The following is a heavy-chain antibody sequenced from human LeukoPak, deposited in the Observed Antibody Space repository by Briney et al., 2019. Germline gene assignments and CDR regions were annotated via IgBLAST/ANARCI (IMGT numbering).Heavy chain of an antibody. Sequence: GGSLRLSCAASGFTFSSYTMNWVRQAPGKGLEWVSAIGGRGGSTFYADSVKGRFTISRDNSKSTLDLQMNSLSAEDTAVYYCARDDYGDSGVLGYWGQGTLVTVSS. CDR2: IGGRGGST. J-gene: IGHJ4*02. CDR3: ARDDYGDSGVLGY. D-gene: IGHD4-17*01. V-gene: IGHV3-23*01. CDR1: GFTFSSYT.